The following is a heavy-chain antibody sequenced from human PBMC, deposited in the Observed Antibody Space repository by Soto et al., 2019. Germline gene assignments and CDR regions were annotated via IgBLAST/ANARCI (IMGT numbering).Heavy chain of an antibody. CDR1: GGSISSYY. CDR3: ARAGNYYGSGSYVYYYGMDV. Sequence: KPSETLSLTCTVSGGSISSYYWSWIRQPPGKGLEWIGYIYYSGSTNYNPSLKSRVTISVDTSKNQFSLKLSSVTAADTAVYYCARAGNYYGSGSYVYYYGMDVWGQGTTVTVSS. CDR2: IYYSGST. V-gene: IGHV4-59*01. J-gene: IGHJ6*02. D-gene: IGHD3-10*01.